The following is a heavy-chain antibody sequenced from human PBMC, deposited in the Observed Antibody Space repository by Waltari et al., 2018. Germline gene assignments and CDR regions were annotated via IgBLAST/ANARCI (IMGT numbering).Heavy chain of an antibody. V-gene: IGHV1-69*01. CDR3: AGGIAEAEGDLLEY. J-gene: IGHJ4*02. D-gene: IGHD6-13*01. Sequence: SWVGQAPGQGLEWMGGIMPMFGTANYAQKFQGRVTITADESTSTAYMELSSLRSEDTAVFYCAGGIAEAEGDLLEYWGQGTLVTVSS. CDR2: IMPMFGTA.